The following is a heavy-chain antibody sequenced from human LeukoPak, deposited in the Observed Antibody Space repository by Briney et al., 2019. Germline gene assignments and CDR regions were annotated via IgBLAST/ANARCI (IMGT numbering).Heavy chain of an antibody. CDR2: IYYSGST. J-gene: IGHJ1*01. D-gene: IGHD6-6*01. V-gene: IGHV4-61*01. Sequence: PSETLSLTCTVSGGSVSSGSYYWSWIRQPPGKGLEWIGYIYYSGSTNYNPSLKSRVTISVDTSKNQFSLNLNSVTAADTAVYYCARGGAARLHFQNWGQGTLVTVS. CDR3: ARGGAARLHFQN. CDR1: GGSVSSGSYY.